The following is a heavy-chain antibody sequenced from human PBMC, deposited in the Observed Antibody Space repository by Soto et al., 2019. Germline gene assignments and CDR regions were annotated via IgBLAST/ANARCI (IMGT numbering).Heavy chain of an antibody. CDR2: IYYTGSA. V-gene: IGHV4-31*03. J-gene: IGHJ5*02. CDR3: ARFGSSCWNCFDP. D-gene: IGHD6-6*01. CDR1: GGSISSGGYY. Sequence: QVQLQESGPGLVKPSQTLSLTCTVSGGSISSGGYYWSWIRQHPGKGLEWIGYIYYTGSAYYNPSLESRVTISVGTSKNQFSLKLSSVTGADTAVYYCARFGSSCWNCFDPWGQGTLVTVSS.